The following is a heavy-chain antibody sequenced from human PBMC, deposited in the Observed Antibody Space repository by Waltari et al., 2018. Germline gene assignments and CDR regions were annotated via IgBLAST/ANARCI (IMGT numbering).Heavy chain of an antibody. J-gene: IGHJ3*01. CDR1: GVSITSNRHY. CDR2: VSYSGTT. Sequence: QLQLQESGPRLVRPSETLSLICRVSGVSITSNRHYWAWIRQSPGQGLEWIGKVSYSGTTYISPSLKSRVSLARDTSKNQVSLILGSVTAADMAVYYCATYIGASVGTAAFDVWGQGTMVTVSS. V-gene: IGHV4-39*01. D-gene: IGHD5-12*01. CDR3: ATYIGASVGTAAFDV.